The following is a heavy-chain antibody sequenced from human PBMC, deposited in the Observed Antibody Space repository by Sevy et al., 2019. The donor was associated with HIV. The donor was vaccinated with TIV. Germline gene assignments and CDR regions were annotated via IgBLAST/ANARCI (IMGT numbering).Heavy chain of an antibody. CDR2: IKSKIDGETT. V-gene: IGHV3-15*01. J-gene: IGHJ4*02. Sequence: GESLKISCAVSGFTFNNAWMNWVRQAPGTGLQWVGLIKSKIDGETTDYAAPVKGRFTISRDDSKNTLFLQMNSLKIEDTAVSYCATAPGYYDSAPFDYWGPGTLVTVSS. D-gene: IGHD3-22*01. CDR3: ATAPGYYDSAPFDY. CDR1: GFTFNNAW.